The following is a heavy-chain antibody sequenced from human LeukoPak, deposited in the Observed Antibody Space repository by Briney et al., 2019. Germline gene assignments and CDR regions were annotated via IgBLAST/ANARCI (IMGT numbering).Heavy chain of an antibody. CDR2: IRYDGSNK. Sequence: QPGGSLRLSCAASGFTFSSYGMHWVRQAPGKGPEWVAFIRYDGSNKYYADSVKGRFTISRDNSKNTLYLQMNSLRAEDTAVYYCAKGHSHIVVVPAATEDPPWAFDIWGQGTMVTVSS. V-gene: IGHV3-30*02. D-gene: IGHD2-2*01. CDR3: AKGHSHIVVVPAATEDPPWAFDI. J-gene: IGHJ3*02. CDR1: GFTFSSYG.